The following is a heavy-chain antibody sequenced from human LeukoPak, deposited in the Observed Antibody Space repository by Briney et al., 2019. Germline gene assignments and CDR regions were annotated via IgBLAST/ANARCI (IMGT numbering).Heavy chain of an antibody. D-gene: IGHD2-21*02. CDR2: IYYSGST. Sequence: SETLSLTCTVSGGSISSYYWSWIRQPPGKGLEWIGYIYYSGSTNYNPSLKSRVTISVDTSKNQFSLKLSSVTAADTAVYYCAREYQCGGDCYWFDPWGQGTLVTVSS. J-gene: IGHJ5*02. CDR3: AREYQCGGDCYWFDP. V-gene: IGHV4-59*01. CDR1: GGSISSYY.